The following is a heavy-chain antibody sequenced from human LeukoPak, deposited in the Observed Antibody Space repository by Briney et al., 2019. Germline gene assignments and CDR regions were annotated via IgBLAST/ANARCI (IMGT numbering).Heavy chain of an antibody. Sequence: GASVKVSCKASGYTFTSYGISWVRQAPGQGLEWMGWISGYNGYTQYAQALSGRVTMTTDASTSTAYMELRSLRSDDTAVYYCARAWIMVTSHLDFWGQGTLVTVSS. J-gene: IGHJ4*02. CDR2: ISGYNGYT. V-gene: IGHV1-18*01. CDR3: ARAWIMVTSHLDF. CDR1: GYTFTSYG. D-gene: IGHD2-21*02.